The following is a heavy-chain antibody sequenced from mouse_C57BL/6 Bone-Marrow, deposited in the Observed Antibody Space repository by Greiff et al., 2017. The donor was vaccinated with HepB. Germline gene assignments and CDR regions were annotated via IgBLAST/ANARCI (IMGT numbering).Heavy chain of an antibody. CDR3: ARYGIYYDYDY. D-gene: IGHD2-4*01. Sequence: VQLQQSGPELVKPGASVKISCKASGYAFSSSWMNWVKQRPGKGLEWIGRIYPGDGDTNYNGKFKGKATLTADKSSSTAYMQLSSLTSEDSAVYFCARYGIYYDYDYWGQGTTLTVSA. CDR1: GYAFSSSW. V-gene: IGHV1-82*01. CDR2: IYPGDGDT. J-gene: IGHJ2*01.